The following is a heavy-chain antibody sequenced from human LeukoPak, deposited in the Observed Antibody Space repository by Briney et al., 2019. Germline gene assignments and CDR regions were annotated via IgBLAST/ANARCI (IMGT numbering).Heavy chain of an antibody. CDR2: MNPNSGNT. V-gene: IGHV1-8*01. CDR1: GYTFTSYD. D-gene: IGHD5-18*01. CDR3: ARKRTAMAKQNWFDP. J-gene: IGHJ5*02. Sequence: ASVKVSYKASGYTFTSYDINWVRQATGQGLEWMGWMNPNSGNTGYAQKFQGRVTMTRNTSISTAYMELSSLRSEDTAVYYCARKRTAMAKQNWFDPWGQGTLVTVSS.